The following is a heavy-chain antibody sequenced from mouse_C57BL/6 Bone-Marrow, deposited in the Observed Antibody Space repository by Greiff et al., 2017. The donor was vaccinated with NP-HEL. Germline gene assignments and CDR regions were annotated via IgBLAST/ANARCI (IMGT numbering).Heavy chain of an antibody. CDR1: GFTFSDYG. D-gene: IGHD1-1*01. V-gene: IGHV5-15*01. J-gene: IGHJ3*01. CDR2: ISNLAYSI. Sequence: EVKLVESGGGLVQPGGSLKLSCAASGFTFSDYGMAWVRQAPRKGPEWVAFISNLAYSIYYADTVTGRFTISRENAKNTLYLEMSSLRSEDTAMYYCARNGYGSSPGFAYWGQGTLVTVSA. CDR3: ARNGYGSSPGFAY.